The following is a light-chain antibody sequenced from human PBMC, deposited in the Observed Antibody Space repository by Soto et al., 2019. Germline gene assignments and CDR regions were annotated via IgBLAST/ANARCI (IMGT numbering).Light chain of an antibody. Sequence: VLTQSPGTLSLSPGERATLSCRASQSISSCCLAWYQQKPGQAPRLLINGASSRATGIPDRFSASGSGTDFTLTISRLEPEDFAVYYCQRYGSSPPVTFGGGTKVDIK. V-gene: IGKV3-20*01. J-gene: IGKJ4*01. CDR1: QSISSCC. CDR2: GAS. CDR3: QRYGSSPPVT.